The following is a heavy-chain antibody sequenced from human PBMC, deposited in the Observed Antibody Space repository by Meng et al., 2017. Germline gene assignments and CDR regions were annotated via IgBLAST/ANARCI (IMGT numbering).Heavy chain of an antibody. CDR2: INHSGST. CDR1: GGSFSGYY. CDR3: ARVQVEVAATHDYYYYGMDV. J-gene: IGHJ6*02. V-gene: IGHV4-34*01. D-gene: IGHD2-15*01. Sequence: GSLRLSCAVYGGSFSGYYWSWIRQPPGKGLEWIGEINHSGSTNYNPSLKSRVTISVDTSKNQFSLKLSSVTAADTAVYYCARVQVEVAATHDYYYYGMDVWGQGTTVTVSS.